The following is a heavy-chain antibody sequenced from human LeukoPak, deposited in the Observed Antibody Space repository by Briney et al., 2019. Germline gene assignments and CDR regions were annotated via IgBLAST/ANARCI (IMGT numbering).Heavy chain of an antibody. D-gene: IGHD6-6*01. CDR2: ISYDGSNK. CDR1: GFTFSNYG. CDR3: AKDQKAKSSSSNYYYYYMDV. Sequence: GGSLRLSCAASGFTFSNYGTHWVRQAPGKGLDWVAVISYDGSNKYYADSVKGRFTISRDNSKNTLYLQMNSLRAEDTAVYYCAKDQKAKSSSSNYYYYYMDVWGKGTTVTVSS. J-gene: IGHJ6*03. V-gene: IGHV3-30*18.